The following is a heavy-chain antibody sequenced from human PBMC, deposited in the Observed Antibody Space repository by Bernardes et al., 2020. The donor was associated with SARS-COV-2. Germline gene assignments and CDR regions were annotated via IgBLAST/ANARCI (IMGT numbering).Heavy chain of an antibody. CDR2: IWPGDSDT. Sequence: GESLKISCKASGYTFSSYWIAWVRQMPGKGLEWMGIIWPGDSDTRYSPSFPGQVTISADKSISAAYLQWSSLKPSDTAVYYCARLRATVTTGYYYGMDVWGQGTTVTVSS. CDR3: ARLRATVTTGYYYGMDV. J-gene: IGHJ6*02. V-gene: IGHV5-51*01. D-gene: IGHD4-17*01. CDR1: GYTFSSYW.